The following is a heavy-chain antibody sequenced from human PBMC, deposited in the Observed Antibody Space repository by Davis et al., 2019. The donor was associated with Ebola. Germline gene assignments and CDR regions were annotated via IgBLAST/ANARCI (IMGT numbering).Heavy chain of an antibody. V-gene: IGHV3-13*05. CDR3: AKGYGDYGYYYYGMDV. CDR1: GFTFSSYD. D-gene: IGHD4-17*01. J-gene: IGHJ6*02. Sequence: PGGSLRLSCAASGFTFSSYDMHWVRQATGKGLEWVSAIGTAGDPYYPGSVKGRFTISRENAKNSLYLQMNSLRAGDTAVYYCAKGYGDYGYYYYGMDVWGQGTTVTVSS. CDR2: IGTAGDP.